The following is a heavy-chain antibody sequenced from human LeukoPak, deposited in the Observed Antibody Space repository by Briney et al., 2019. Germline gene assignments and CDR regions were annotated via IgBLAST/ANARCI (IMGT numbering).Heavy chain of an antibody. J-gene: IGHJ4*02. CDR3: AKEEVVPAAIRHFDY. V-gene: IGHV3-48*01. Sequence: HPGGSLRLSCAVSGFTFSNYRMSWVRQAPGKGLEWISYIRNSGSIIYYADSVKGRFTISRDNGKNTLYLQMNSLRAEDTAVYYCAKEEVVPAAIRHFDYWGQGTLVTVSS. D-gene: IGHD2-2*02. CDR2: IRNSGSII. CDR1: GFTFSNYR.